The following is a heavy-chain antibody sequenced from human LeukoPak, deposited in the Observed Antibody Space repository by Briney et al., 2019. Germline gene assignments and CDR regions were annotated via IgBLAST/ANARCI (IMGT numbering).Heavy chain of an antibody. CDR2: INSNGGST. CDR1: GFTFSNYA. Sequence: GGSQRLSCSASGFTFSNYAMHWVRQAPGKGLEYVSLINSNGGSTYYADSVKGRFTSSRDNSKNTLYLQMSSLRAEDTAVYYCVKSPLQWLLFDYWGQGTLVTVSS. D-gene: IGHD3-3*01. V-gene: IGHV3-64D*09. CDR3: VKSPLQWLLFDY. J-gene: IGHJ4*02.